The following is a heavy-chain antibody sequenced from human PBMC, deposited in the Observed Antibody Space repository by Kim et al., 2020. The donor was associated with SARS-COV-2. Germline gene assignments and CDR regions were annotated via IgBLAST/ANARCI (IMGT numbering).Heavy chain of an antibody. CDR3: AKEPQKSSWYYFDY. D-gene: IGHD6-13*01. J-gene: IGHJ4*02. Sequence: GGSLRLSCAASGFTFSSSAMNWVRQAPGKGPEWVSAISGSGGNTYYADSAKGRFIISRDDSKNTLYLQMSSLRAEDTAVYYCAKEPQKSSWYYFDYWGQGTLVTVSS. CDR2: ISGSGGNT. CDR1: GFTFSSSA. V-gene: IGHV3-23*01.